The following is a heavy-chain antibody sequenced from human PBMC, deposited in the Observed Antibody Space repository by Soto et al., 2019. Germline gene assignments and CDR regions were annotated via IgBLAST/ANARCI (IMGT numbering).Heavy chain of an antibody. Sequence: QLQLQESGSGLVKPSQTLSLTCAVSGGSISSGGYSWIWIRQPPGKGLEWIGYIYHSGSTYYSPSLKSRVTISVGRSKNQFSLKLSSVTAADTAVYYCASRPSGSGFDPWGQGTLVTVSS. CDR1: GGSISSGGYS. J-gene: IGHJ5*02. V-gene: IGHV4-30-2*01. CDR3: ASRPSGSGFDP. D-gene: IGHD1-26*01. CDR2: IYHSGST.